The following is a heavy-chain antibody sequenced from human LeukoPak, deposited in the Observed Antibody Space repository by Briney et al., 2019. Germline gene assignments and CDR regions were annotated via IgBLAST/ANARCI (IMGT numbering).Heavy chain of an antibody. CDR2: ISSSGSTI. J-gene: IGHJ4*02. D-gene: IGHD3-22*01. CDR3: ARDPDYYDSSGYL. Sequence: GGSLRLSCAASGFTFSDYYMSWIRQAPGKGLEWVSYISSSGSTIYYADSVKGRFTISRDNSKNTLYLQMNSLRAEDTAVYYCARDPDYYDSSGYLWGQGTLVTVSS. V-gene: IGHV3-11*04. CDR1: GFTFSDYY.